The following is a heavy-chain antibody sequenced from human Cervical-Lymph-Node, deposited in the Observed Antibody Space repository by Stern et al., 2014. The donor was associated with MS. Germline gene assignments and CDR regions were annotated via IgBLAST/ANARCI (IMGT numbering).Heavy chain of an antibody. J-gene: IGHJ4*02. CDR3: ARLEYTSWSRGFDF. CDR2: IKQDGSDK. V-gene: IGHV3-7*01. CDR1: GFTFTDYW. Sequence: EVHLVESGGGLVQSGGSLRLSCAASGFTFTDYWMSWVRQTPERGLEWVANIKQDGSDKTYADSVKGRFTVSRDNTKTSLYLQMNSLRGEDTAVYYCARLEYTSWSRGFDFWGLGTLVTVSS. D-gene: IGHD6-6*01.